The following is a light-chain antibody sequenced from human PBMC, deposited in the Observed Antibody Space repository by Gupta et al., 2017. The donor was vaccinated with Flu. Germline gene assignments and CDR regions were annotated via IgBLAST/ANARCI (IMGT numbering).Light chain of an antibody. V-gene: IGLV2-23*01. CDR2: EGH. CDR1: SSDVGSSSL. CDR3: CSYGSARTVD. Sequence: QSALTQPASVSGSPGQSITISCTGISSDVGSSSLVCWYQQHPRTPPTLMNDEGHKRPSGVSNRFAGYKAGTTAFTTIWGVQAEDEAYYFCCSYGSARTVDFGGGTKLTVL. J-gene: IGLJ2*01.